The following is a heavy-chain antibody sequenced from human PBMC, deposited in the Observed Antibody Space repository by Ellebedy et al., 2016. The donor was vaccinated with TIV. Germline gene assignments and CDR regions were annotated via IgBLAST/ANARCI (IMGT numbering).Heavy chain of an antibody. V-gene: IGHV3-7*01. Sequence: PGGSLRLSCAASGFSLRSYAMSWVRQAPGKGPEWVANIRPDGIDKNYVDSVRGRFTISRDNAGNSLYLQMNSLRVEDTAVYYCATSRARVYWGQGTLVTVSS. J-gene: IGHJ4*02. CDR1: GFSLRSYA. CDR3: ATSRARVY. CDR2: IRPDGIDK.